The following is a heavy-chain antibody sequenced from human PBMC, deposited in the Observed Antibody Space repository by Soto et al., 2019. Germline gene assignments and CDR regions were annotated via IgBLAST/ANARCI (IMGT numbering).Heavy chain of an antibody. CDR2: INHSGST. J-gene: IGHJ6*02. Sequence: SETLSLTCAVYGGSFSGYYWSWIRQPPGKGLEWIGEINHSGSTNYNPSLKSRVTISVDTSKNQFSLKLSSVTAADTAVYYCARGVGTTRSGYYYGMDVWGQGTTVTVSS. V-gene: IGHV4-34*01. D-gene: IGHD2-2*01. CDR3: ARGVGTTRSGYYYGMDV. CDR1: GGSFSGYY.